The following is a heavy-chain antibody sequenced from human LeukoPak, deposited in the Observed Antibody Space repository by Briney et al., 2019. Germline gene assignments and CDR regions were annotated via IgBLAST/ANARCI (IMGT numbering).Heavy chain of an antibody. CDR3: ARDPGCTGIDY. Sequence: GGSLRLSCSASGFTFSSYAMYWVRQAPGKELEYVSVISTNGGTTYYADSVKGRFTISRDNSKNTLYLQMSGLRAEDTAVYYCARDPGCTGIDYWGQGTLFTLSS. CDR1: GFTFSSYA. J-gene: IGHJ4*02. CDR2: ISTNGGTT. V-gene: IGHV3-64D*06. D-gene: IGHD3-10*01.